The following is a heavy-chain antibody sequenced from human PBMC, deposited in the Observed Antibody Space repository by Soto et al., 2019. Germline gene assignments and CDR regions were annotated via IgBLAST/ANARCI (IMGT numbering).Heavy chain of an antibody. CDR1: GYTLTELS. CDR3: ATVPAGYYYDSSGYYPFDY. D-gene: IGHD3-22*01. V-gene: IGHV1-24*01. J-gene: IGHJ4*02. Sequence: ASVNVSCKVAGYTLTELSMHWVRQAPGKGLEWMGGFDPEDGETIYAQKFQGRVTMTEDTSTDTAYMELSSLRSEDTAVYYCATVPAGYYYDSSGYYPFDYWGQGTLVTVSS. CDR2: FDPEDGET.